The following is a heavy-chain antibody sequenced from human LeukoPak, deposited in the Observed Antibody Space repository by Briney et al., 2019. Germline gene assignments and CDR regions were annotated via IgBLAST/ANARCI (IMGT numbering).Heavy chain of an antibody. V-gene: IGHV1-69*13. CDR1: GGTFSSYA. J-gene: IGHJ4*02. CDR2: IIPIFGTA. D-gene: IGHD5-24*01. Sequence: ASVKVSCKASGGTFSSYAINWVRQAPGQGLKWMGGIIPIFGTANYAQKFQGRVTITADEYTSTAYMELSSLRSEDTAVYYCARVKGRDGYTYFDYWGQGTLVTVSS. CDR3: ARVKGRDGYTYFDY.